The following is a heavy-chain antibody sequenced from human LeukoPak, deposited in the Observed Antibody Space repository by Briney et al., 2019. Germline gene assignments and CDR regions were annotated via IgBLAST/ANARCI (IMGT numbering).Heavy chain of an antibody. D-gene: IGHD3-22*01. CDR3: ARGGTYYYDSSGYRNFDY. CDR1: GGSISSSSYY. J-gene: IGHJ4*02. Sequence: PSETLSLTCTVSGGSISSSSYYWGWIRQPPGKGLEWIGNIYYSGSTNLNSSLKSRVTISVDTSKNQFSLKLSSVTAADTAVYYCARGGTYYYDSSGYRNFDYWGQGTLVTVSS. CDR2: IYYSGST. V-gene: IGHV4-39*07.